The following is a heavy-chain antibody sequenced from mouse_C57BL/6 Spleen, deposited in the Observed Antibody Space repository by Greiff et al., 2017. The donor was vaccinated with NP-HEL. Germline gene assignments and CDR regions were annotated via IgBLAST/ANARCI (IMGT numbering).Heavy chain of an antibody. CDR3: TGTIYYYGMRGYFDV. D-gene: IGHD1-1*01. J-gene: IGHJ1*03. CDR1: GFTFSNYW. V-gene: IGHV6-3*01. Sequence: EVKLMESGGGLVQPGGSMKLSCVASGFTFSNYWMNWVRQSPEKGLEWVAQIRLKSDNYATHYAESVKGRFTISRDDSKSSVYLQMNNLRAEDTGIYYCTGTIYYYGMRGYFDVWGTGTTVTVSS. CDR2: IRLKSDNYAT.